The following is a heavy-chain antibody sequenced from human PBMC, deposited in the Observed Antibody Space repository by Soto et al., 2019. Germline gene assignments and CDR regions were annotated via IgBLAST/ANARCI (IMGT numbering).Heavy chain of an antibody. V-gene: IGHV2-70*13. CDR3: ARSIRGLRTFNGMDV. CDR1: VFSLTSPGMC. J-gene: IGHJ6*01. CDR2: IERDDDDK. Sequence: VRRVACPADVLTLACTFSVFSLTSPGMCVSWGRHPPEKSLEWLALIERDDDDKYYSTSLKTRLTISKDTRKNQVVLTMDNMDPADTGIYYCARSIRGLRTFNGMDVWGQGTTVTVSS. D-gene: IGHD1-20*01.